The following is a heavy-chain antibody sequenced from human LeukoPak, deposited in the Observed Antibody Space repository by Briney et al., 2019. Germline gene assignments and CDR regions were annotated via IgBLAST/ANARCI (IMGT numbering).Heavy chain of an antibody. V-gene: IGHV3-48*01. J-gene: IGHJ5*02. CDR2: ISSISSTI. CDR3: ARGGNYDFWSGYTQNWFDP. D-gene: IGHD3-3*01. CDR1: GFTFSSYS. Sequence: GSLRLSCAASGFTFSSYSMNWVRQAPGEGLEWVSYISSISSTISYADSVKGRFTISSDNAKNSLYLQLNSLRAEDTAVYYCARGGNYDFWSGYTQNWFDPWGQGTLVTVSS.